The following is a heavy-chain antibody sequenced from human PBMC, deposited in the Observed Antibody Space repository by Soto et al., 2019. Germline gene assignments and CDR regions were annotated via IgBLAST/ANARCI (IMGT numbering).Heavy chain of an antibody. CDR1: GGTFSSYA. CDR3: ARADYDFWSGQAYFDY. CDR2: IIPIFGTA. V-gene: IGHV1-69*13. Sequence: ASVKVSCKASGGTFSSYAISWVRQAPGQGLEWMGGIIPIFGTANYAQKFQGRVTITADESTSTAYMELSSLRSEDTAVYYCARADYDFWSGQAYFDYWGQGTLVTVSS. D-gene: IGHD3-3*01. J-gene: IGHJ4*02.